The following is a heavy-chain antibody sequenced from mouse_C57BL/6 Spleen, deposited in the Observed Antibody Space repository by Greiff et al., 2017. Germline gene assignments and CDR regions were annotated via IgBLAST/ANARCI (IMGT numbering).Heavy chain of an antibody. CDR1: GYTFTSYW. D-gene: IGHD4-1*01. Sequence: VQLQQSGTVLARPGASVKMSCKTSGYTFTSYWMHWVKQRPGQGLEWIGAIYPGNSDTSYNQKFKGKAKLTAVTSASTAYMELSSLTNEDSAVYYCTKTGSLDYCFDYWGQGTTLTVSS. J-gene: IGHJ2*01. CDR2: IYPGNSDT. V-gene: IGHV1-5*01. CDR3: TKTGSLDYCFDY.